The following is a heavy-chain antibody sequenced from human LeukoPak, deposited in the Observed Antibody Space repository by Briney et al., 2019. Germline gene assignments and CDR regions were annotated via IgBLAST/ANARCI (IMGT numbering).Heavy chain of an antibody. Sequence: GRSLRLSCATSGFTFSSYGIHWVRQDPGKGMEWVAVVSNDGRNEYYADSVQGRFSISRDNSKNTVYLQMNSLRAEDTAVYYCARDSASTPLDYWGQGTLVTVSS. CDR2: VSNDGRNE. V-gene: IGHV3-33*01. J-gene: IGHJ4*02. CDR1: GFTFSSYG. D-gene: IGHD1-26*01. CDR3: ARDSASTPLDY.